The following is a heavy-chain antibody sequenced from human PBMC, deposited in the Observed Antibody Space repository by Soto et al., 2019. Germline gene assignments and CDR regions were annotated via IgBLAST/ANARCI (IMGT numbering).Heavy chain of an antibody. CDR3: ARDLDSTVVTPDYYYSMDV. CDR2: IIPIFGTA. Sequence: QVQLVQSGAEVKKPGSSVKVSCKASGGTFSSYAISWVRQAPGQGLEWMGGIIPIFGTANYAQKFQGRVTITADESTSTAYMELSSLRSEDTAVYYCARDLDSTVVTPDYYYSMDVWGQGTTVTVSS. D-gene: IGHD4-17*01. V-gene: IGHV1-69*01. J-gene: IGHJ6*02. CDR1: GGTFSSYA.